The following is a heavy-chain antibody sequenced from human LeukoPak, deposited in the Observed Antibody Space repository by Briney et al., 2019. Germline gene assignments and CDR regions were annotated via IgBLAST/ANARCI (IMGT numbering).Heavy chain of an antibody. CDR1: GFTFSSYG. J-gene: IGHJ4*02. V-gene: IGHV3-7*03. CDR3: ARGINFGY. D-gene: IGHD3-3*01. Sequence: PGGSLRLSCAASGFTFSSYGMHWVRQAPGKGLEWVATIKEDGSEKYYVDSVKGRFTISRDNAKNSLYLQMNSLRVEDTAVYYCARGINFGYWGQGTLVTVSS. CDR2: IKEDGSEK.